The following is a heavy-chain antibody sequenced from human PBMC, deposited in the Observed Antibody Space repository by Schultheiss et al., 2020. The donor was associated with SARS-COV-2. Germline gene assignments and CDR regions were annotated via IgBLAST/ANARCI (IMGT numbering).Heavy chain of an antibody. CDR2: INHSGST. V-gene: IGHV4-34*01. CDR1: GGSFSGYY. D-gene: IGHD7-27*01. CDR3: ARHWGSVYYFDY. Sequence: SETLSLTCAVYGGSFSGYYWSWIRQPPGKGLEWIGEINHSGSTNYNPSLKSRVTISVDTSKNQFSLKLSSVTAADTAVYYCARHWGSVYYFDYWGQGTLVTVSS. J-gene: IGHJ4*02.